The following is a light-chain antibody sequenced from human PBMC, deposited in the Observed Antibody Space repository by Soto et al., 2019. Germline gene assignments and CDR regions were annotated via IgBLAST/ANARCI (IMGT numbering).Light chain of an antibody. CDR2: EVS. CDR3: SSYTSSTTLI. CDR1: SSDVGGYNY. V-gene: IGLV2-14*01. Sequence: QSALTQPASVSGSPGQSITISCTGTSSDVGGYNYVSWYQQHPDKAPQLMIYEVSNRPSRVSNRFSGSKSGNTASLTISGLQAEDEADYYCSSYTSSTTLIFGGGTKLTVL. J-gene: IGLJ2*01.